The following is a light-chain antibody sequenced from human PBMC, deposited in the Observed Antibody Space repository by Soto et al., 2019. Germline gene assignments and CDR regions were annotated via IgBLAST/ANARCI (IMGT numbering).Light chain of an antibody. CDR2: GAS. CDR1: QSVSSN. J-gene: IGKJ4*01. CDR3: QQSYLTPFT. Sequence: EIVMTQSPATLSVSPGERATLSCRASQSVSSNLAWYQQKPGQAPRLLIYGASTRATGIPARFSGSGSGTEFTLTISSLQSEDFATYYCQQSYLTPFTFGGGTKVEIK. V-gene: IGKV3-15*01.